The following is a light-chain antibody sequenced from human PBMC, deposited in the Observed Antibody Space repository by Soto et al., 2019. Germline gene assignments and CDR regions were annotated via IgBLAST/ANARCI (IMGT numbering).Light chain of an antibody. Sequence: IVFTQSPVTLTWSPGEGPNLSCSASQSISSNFLAWYQQKRGQAPRLLIHGASNRATGIPDRFSGSGSGTDFTLTITRLEPEDFAVYYCQQYGGSPRTFGQGTKVDIK. CDR2: GAS. CDR1: QSISSNF. CDR3: QQYGGSPRT. V-gene: IGKV3-20*01. J-gene: IGKJ1*01.